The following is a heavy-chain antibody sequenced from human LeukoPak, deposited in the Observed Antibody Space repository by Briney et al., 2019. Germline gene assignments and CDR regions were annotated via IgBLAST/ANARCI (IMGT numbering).Heavy chain of an antibody. CDR2: IDPSDSDT. CDR3: ARQTAMGRSGDY. V-gene: IGHV5-51*01. D-gene: IGHD5-18*01. Sequence: GASLKISRKASGSRFTSYWIGWVRQLPGKGLEWMGIIDPSDSDTRYTPSFQGQVTISADKSLSTAYLQWNSLKASDSAMYYCARQTAMGRSGDYWGQGTLVTVSS. J-gene: IGHJ4*02. CDR1: GSRFTSYW.